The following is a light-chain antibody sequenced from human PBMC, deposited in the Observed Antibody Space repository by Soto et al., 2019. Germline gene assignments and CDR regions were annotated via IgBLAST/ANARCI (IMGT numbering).Light chain of an antibody. CDR1: SSDVGGYDY. J-gene: IGLJ1*01. CDR3: CSYAGSSTYV. Sequence: QSALTQPPSASGSPGQSVTISCTGTSSDVGGYDYVSWYQQRPGKAPHFIIYGVNKRPSGVPDRFSGSKSGNTASLTVSGLQAEDEADYYCCSYAGSSTYVFGTGTKLTVL. CDR2: GVN. V-gene: IGLV2-8*01.